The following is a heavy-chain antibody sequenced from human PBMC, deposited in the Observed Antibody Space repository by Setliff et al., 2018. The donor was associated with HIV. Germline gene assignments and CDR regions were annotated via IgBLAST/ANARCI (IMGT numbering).Heavy chain of an antibody. CDR3: TTSNLGISIFGVPRDY. CDR2: IKSKTDGATA. Sequence: PGGSLRLSCAASGFTFTNAWMSWVRQVPGRGLEWVGRIKSKTDGATADYAAPVKGRFTISRDDSKNTLFLQMNSLKTEDTAVYYCTTSNLGISIFGVPRDYWGQGTLVTVS. V-gene: IGHV3-15*01. CDR1: GFTFTNAW. D-gene: IGHD3-3*01. J-gene: IGHJ4*02.